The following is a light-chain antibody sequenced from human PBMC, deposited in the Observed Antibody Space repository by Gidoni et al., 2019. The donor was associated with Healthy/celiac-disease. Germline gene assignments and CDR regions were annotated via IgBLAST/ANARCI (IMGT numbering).Light chain of an antibody. CDR1: SSDVGGYNY. J-gene: IGLJ2*01. CDR3: SSYTSSSSLVV. Sequence: QSALTQPAPVSGSPGRSITISCTGTSSDVGGYNYVSWYQQHPGKAPKLMIYEVSNRPSGVSSRFSGSKSGNTASLTISGLHAEDEADYYCSSYTSSSSLVVFCGGTTLTVL. CDR2: EVS. V-gene: IGLV2-14*01.